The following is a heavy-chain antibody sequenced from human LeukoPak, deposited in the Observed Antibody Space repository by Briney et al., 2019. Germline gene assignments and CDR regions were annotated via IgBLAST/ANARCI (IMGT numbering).Heavy chain of an antibody. D-gene: IGHD3-10*01. CDR1: GYTFTGYY. J-gene: IGHJ5*02. V-gene: IGHV1-2*04. CDR3: ARDRAAWARYGSGPTRGFDP. CDR2: INPNSGGT. Sequence: ASVKVSCKASGYTFTGYYMHWVRQAPGPGLEWMRWINPNSGGTNYAQKFQGWVTMTRDTSISTAYMELSRLRSDDTAVYYCARDRAAWARYGSGPTRGFDPWGQGTLVTVSS.